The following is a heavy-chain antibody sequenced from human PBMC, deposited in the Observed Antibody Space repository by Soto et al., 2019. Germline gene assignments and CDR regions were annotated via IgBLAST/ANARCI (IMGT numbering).Heavy chain of an antibody. V-gene: IGHV4-59*01. CDR2: VYHSGST. Sequence: SETLSLTCSVSGGSMRNYYWNWIRQPPGRGLEWIGYVYHSGSTNYNPSLKSRVSMSVDVSRNHFSLTLHSVTAADTAVYFCTSSNSTSASPDYWGPGTLVTVSS. CDR3: TSSNSTSASPDY. CDR1: GGSMRNYY. D-gene: IGHD6-6*01. J-gene: IGHJ4*02.